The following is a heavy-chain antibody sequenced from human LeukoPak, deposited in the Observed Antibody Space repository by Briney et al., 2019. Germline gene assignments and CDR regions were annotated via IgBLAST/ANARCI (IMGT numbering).Heavy chain of an antibody. D-gene: IGHD3-16*02. V-gene: IGHV4/OR15-8*01. CDR3: ARSHDHLWGNYPDY. Sequence: SETLSLTCDVSGGSIDSTNWWNWVRQPPGKGLEWIGEIHHDGRINYNPSLKSRVTLSVDKSKNQFSLRLNSVTAADTAMYYCARSHDHLWGNYPDYWGQGTLVTVS. J-gene: IGHJ4*02. CDR2: IHHDGRI. CDR1: GGSIDSTNW.